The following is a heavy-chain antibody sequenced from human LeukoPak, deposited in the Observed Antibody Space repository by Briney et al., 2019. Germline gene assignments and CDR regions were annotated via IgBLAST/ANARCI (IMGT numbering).Heavy chain of an antibody. CDR3: ARAQSYDYVWGSYRRRGASDI. CDR1: GFTFSSYS. J-gene: IGHJ3*02. CDR2: ISSSSSYI. D-gene: IGHD3-16*02. V-gene: IGHV3-21*01. Sequence: GGALRLSCAASGFTFSSYSMNWVRQAPGKGLEWVSSISSSSSYIYYADSVKGRFTISRDNAKNSLYLQMNSLRAEDTAVYYCARAQSYDYVWGSYRRRGASDICGQGTMVTVSS.